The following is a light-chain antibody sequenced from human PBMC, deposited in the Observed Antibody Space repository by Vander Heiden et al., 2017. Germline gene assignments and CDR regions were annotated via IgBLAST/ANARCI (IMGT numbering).Light chain of an antibody. J-gene: IGLJ3*02. CDR3: QSYDSSLSGWV. CDR1: SSNIGAGYA. CDR2: GNT. Sequence: QSVLTQPPSVSGPPGQRVTISCTGSSSNIGAGYAVHWYQQLPGTAPKLLIYGNTNRPSGVPDRISGSESGTSASLAITGLRAEDEADYYCQSYDSSLSGWVFGGGTKLTVL. V-gene: IGLV1-40*01.